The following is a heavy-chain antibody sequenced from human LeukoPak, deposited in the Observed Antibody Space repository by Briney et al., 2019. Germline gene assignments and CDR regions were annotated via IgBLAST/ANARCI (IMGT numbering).Heavy chain of an antibody. CDR1: GFTFSAYS. J-gene: IGHJ3*02. CDR3: ARDLVVADGGRAFDI. D-gene: IGHD3-22*01. CDR2: ITSSSSYM. V-gene: IGHV3-21*01. Sequence: GGSLRLSCAASGFTFSAYSMNWVRQAPGKGLEWVSSITSSSSYMYYADSVKGRFTISRDNAKNSLYLQMNSLRAEDTAVYYCARDLVVADGGRAFDIWGQGTMVTVSS.